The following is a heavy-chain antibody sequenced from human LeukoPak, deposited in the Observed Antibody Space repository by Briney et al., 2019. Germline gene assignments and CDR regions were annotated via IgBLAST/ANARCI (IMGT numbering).Heavy chain of an antibody. CDR1: GFTFSNYA. Sequence: GGSLRLSCAASGFTFSNYAMSWVRQAPGKGLEWVSAISGSAVTTYYGDSVKGRFTISRDNSKNTLYLQMNSLRAEDTAVYYCAKAFRGLREYYYYYMDVWGKGTTVTVSS. D-gene: IGHD3-16*01. CDR2: ISGSAVTT. CDR3: AKAFRGLREYYYYYMDV. V-gene: IGHV3-23*01. J-gene: IGHJ6*03.